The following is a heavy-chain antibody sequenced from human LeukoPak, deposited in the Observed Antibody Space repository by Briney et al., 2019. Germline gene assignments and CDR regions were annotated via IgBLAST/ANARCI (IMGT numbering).Heavy chain of an antibody. CDR3: ARDPGFPWRYCSGGSCHFDY. J-gene: IGHJ4*02. D-gene: IGHD2-15*01. V-gene: IGHV3-48*04. CDR1: GFTFSSYS. Sequence: GGSLRLSCAASGFTFSSYSMNWVRQAPGKGLEWVSYISSSSSTIYYADSVKGRFTTSRDNAKNSLYLQMNSLRAEDTAVYYCARDPGFPWRYCSGGSCHFDYWGQGTLVTVSS. CDR2: ISSSSSTI.